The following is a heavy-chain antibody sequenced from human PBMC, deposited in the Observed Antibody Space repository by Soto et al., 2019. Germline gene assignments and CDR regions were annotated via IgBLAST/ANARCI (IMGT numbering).Heavy chain of an antibody. J-gene: IGHJ4*02. D-gene: IGHD4-17*01. CDR1: GFTFSSYN. V-gene: IGHV3-48*02. CDR2: ISRGSTTI. CDR3: ARRYGDYEGDDY. Sequence: PVGSLRLSCAASGFTFSSYNMNWVRQAPGKGLEWVSYISRGSTTIYYADSVKGRFTISRDDAKDSLYLQMDSLRDEDTAVYYCARRYGDYEGDDYLGQGTLVTVSS.